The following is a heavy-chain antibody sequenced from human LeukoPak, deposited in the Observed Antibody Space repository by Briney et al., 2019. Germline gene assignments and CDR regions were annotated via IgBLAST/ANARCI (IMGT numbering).Heavy chain of an antibody. J-gene: IGHJ6*02. CDR2: ISYDGSLK. CDR1: GFTFSDYG. D-gene: IGHD2-2*01. Sequence: GGSLRLSCAASGFTFSDYGLHWVRQAPGKGLEWVALISYDGSLKYYVDSVKGRYTISRDNTKNTLYLQMNSLRAEDTAVYYCALGIVVVPAARNYYYYYGMDVWGQGTTVTVSS. V-gene: IGHV3-30*03. CDR3: ALGIVVVPAARNYYYYYGMDV.